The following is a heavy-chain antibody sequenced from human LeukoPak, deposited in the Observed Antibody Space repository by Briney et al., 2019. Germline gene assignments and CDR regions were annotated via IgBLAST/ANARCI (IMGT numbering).Heavy chain of an antibody. Sequence: SETLSLTCAVYGGSFSGYYWSWIRQPPGKGLEWIGEINHSGSTNYNPSLKSRVTISVDTSKNQFSLKLSSVTAADTAVYYCARRVVPAAKRRKSGWFDPWGQGTLVTVSS. V-gene: IGHV4-34*01. CDR1: GGSFSGYY. CDR2: INHSGST. CDR3: ARRVVPAAKRRKSGWFDP. J-gene: IGHJ5*02. D-gene: IGHD2-2*01.